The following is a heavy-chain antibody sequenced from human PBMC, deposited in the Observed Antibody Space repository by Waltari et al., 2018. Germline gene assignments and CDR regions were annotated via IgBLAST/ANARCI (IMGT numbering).Heavy chain of an antibody. Sequence: EVQVVESGGGLVQPGGSLKLSCATSGFSFSGSSIHWVRQTAGKGLEWVGRIRNEPYNYATAYSASVKGRFTISRDDSKNTAFLQMNSLMTEDTAVYYCSGGEVTGTDFWGQGTLVTVSS. D-gene: IGHD6-19*01. CDR2: IRNEPYNYAT. V-gene: IGHV3-73*01. CDR3: SGGEVTGTDF. CDR1: GFSFSGSS. J-gene: IGHJ4*02.